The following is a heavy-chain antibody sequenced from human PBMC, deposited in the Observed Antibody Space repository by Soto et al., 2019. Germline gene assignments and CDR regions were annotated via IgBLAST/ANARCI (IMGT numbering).Heavy chain of an antibody. CDR2: ISAYNGNT. V-gene: IGHV1-18*01. Sequence: QVQLVQSGAEVKKPGASVKVCCKASGYTFTSYGISWVRQAPGHGLEWMGWISAYNGNTNYAQKLQGRVTMTTDTSTSTAYMELRSLRSDDTAVYCCARDIVVVPAAIGLNRGDYWGQGTLVTVSS. J-gene: IGHJ4*02. CDR1: GYTFTSYG. D-gene: IGHD2-2*01. CDR3: ARDIVVVPAAIGLNRGDY.